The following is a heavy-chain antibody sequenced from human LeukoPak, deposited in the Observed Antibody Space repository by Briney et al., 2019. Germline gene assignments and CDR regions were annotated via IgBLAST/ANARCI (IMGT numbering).Heavy chain of an antibody. J-gene: IGHJ4*02. Sequence: PSETLSLTCTVSGGSISSSSYYWGWIRQPPGKGLEWIGSIYYSGSTYYNPPLKSRVTISVDTSKNQFSLKLSSVTAADTAVYYCAGNHRKWELRSCDYWGQGTLVTVSS. CDR2: IYYSGST. V-gene: IGHV4-39*01. D-gene: IGHD1-26*01. CDR1: GGSISSSSYY. CDR3: AGNHRKWELRSCDY.